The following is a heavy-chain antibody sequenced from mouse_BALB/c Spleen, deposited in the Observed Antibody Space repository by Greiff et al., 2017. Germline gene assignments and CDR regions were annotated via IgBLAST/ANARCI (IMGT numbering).Heavy chain of an antibody. J-gene: IGHJ3*01. CDR2: IYPGDGDT. V-gene: IGHV1-87*01. Sequence: VKLMESGAELARPGASVKLSCKASGYTFTSYWMQWVKQRPGQGLEWIGAIYPGDGDTRYTQKFKGKATLTADKSSSTAYMQLSSLASEDSAVYYCARSTMITTGFAYWGQGTLVTVSA. CDR3: ARSTMITTGFAY. CDR1: GYTFTSYW. D-gene: IGHD2-4*01.